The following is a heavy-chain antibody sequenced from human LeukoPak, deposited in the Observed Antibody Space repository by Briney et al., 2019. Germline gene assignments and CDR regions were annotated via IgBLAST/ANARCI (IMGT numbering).Heavy chain of an antibody. J-gene: IGHJ4*02. CDR3: ARESLGYLYYFEY. D-gene: IGHD3-22*01. V-gene: IGHV3-23*01. CDR2: ISESGGYT. Sequence: GGSLRLSCATSGFSFSSYAMSWVRQAPEKGLEWVSAISESGGYTNYAGSVKGRFTVSRDNSKNTLSLQMNTLRAEDTAVYYCARESLGYLYYFEYWGQGTLVAVSS. CDR1: GFSFSSYA.